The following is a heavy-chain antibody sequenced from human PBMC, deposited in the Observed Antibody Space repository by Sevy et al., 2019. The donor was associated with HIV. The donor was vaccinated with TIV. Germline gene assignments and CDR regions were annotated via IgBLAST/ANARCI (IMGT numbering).Heavy chain of an antibody. V-gene: IGHV3-30*02. CDR1: GFTFSSYG. CDR3: AKEGGGTTIWENYYYYGMDV. D-gene: IGHD1-1*01. J-gene: IGHJ6*02. Sequence: GGSLRLSCAASGFTFSSYGMHWVRQAPGKGLEWVAFIRYDGSNKYYADSVKGRFTISRDNSKNTLYLQMNSLRAEDTAVYYWAKEGGGTTIWENYYYYGMDVWGQGTTVTVSS. CDR2: IRYDGSNK.